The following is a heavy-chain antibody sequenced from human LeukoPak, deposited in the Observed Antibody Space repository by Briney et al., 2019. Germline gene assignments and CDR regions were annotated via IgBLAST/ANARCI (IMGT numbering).Heavy chain of an antibody. J-gene: IGHJ4*02. Sequence: PSETLSLTCTVSGGSISSYYWSWIRQPPGKGLEWIGYIYYSGSTNYNPCLKSRVTISVDTSKNQFSLKLSSVTAADTAVYYCARVGYYGSGSYSIVYWGQGTLVTVSS. CDR3: ARVGYYGSGSYSIVY. CDR2: IYYSGST. V-gene: IGHV4-59*01. CDR1: GGSISSYY. D-gene: IGHD3-10*01.